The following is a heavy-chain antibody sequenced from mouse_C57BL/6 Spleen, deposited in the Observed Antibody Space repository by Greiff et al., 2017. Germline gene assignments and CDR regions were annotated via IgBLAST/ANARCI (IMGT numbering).Heavy chain of an antibody. Sequence: QVQLQQSGAELVKPGASVKLSCKASGYTFTEYTIHWVKQRSGQGLEWIGWCYPGSGSIKYNEKFKDKATLTADKSFSTVYMELSRLTSEDSAVYFCARHRTGTYYFDYWVQGTTLTVSS. CDR3: ARHRTGTYYFDY. CDR1: GYTFTEYT. CDR2: CYPGSGSI. J-gene: IGHJ2*01. D-gene: IGHD4-1*01. V-gene: IGHV1-62-2*01.